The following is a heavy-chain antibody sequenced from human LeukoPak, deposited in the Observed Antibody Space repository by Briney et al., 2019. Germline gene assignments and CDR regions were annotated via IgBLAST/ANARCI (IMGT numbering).Heavy chain of an antibody. Sequence: ASVKVSCKASGYTFTSYGIRWVRQAPGQGLEWMGWISAYNGNTNYAQRLQGRVTMTTDTSTSTAYMELRSLRSDDTAVYYCARDSPYSSGWRDAFDVWGQGTMVTVSS. D-gene: IGHD6-19*01. CDR1: GYTFTSYG. CDR2: ISAYNGNT. V-gene: IGHV1-18*01. CDR3: ARDSPYSSGWRDAFDV. J-gene: IGHJ3*01.